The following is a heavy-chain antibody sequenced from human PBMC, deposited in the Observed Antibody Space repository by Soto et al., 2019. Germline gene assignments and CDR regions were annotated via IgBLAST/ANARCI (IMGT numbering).Heavy chain of an antibody. J-gene: IGHJ4*02. V-gene: IGHV5-51*01. D-gene: IGHD6-19*01. CDR2: IYPGDSDT. CDR3: ARSRNGAPRRVAGLFDY. CDR1: GYSFTSYW. Sequence: PGESLKISXKGSGYSFTSYWIGWVRQMPGKGLEWMGIIYPGDSDTRYSPSFQGQVTISADKSISTAYLQWSSLKASDTAMYYCARSRNGAPRRVAGLFDYWGQGTLVTVSS.